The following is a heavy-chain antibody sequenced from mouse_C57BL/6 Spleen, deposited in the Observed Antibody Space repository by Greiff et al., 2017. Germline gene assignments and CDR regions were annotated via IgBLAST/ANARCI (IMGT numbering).Heavy chain of an antibody. CDR3: ARHLTVSWFAY. V-gene: IGHV5-6*02. J-gene: IGHJ3*01. CDR1: GFTFSSYG. Sequence: EVMLVESGGDLVKPGGSLKLSCAASGFTFSSYGMSWVRQTPDKRLERVATISSGGSYTYYPDSVKGRFTISRDNAKNTLYLQMSSLKSEDTAMYYCARHLTVSWFAYWGQGTLVTVSA. D-gene: IGHD4-1*01. CDR2: ISSGGSYT.